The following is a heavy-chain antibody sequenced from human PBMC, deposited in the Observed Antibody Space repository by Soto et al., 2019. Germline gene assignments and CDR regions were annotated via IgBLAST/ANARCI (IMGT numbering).Heavy chain of an antibody. J-gene: IGHJ5*02. CDR3: ARGYYDFWSGYYDNWFDP. CDR1: GFTFSDYY. V-gene: IGHV3-11*01. CDR2: ISSSGSTI. Sequence: PWGSLRLSCAASGFTFSDYYMSWIRQAPGKGLEWVSYISSSGSTIYYADSVKGRFTISRDNAKNSLYLQMNSLRAEDTAVYYCARGYYDFWSGYYDNWFDPWGQGTLVTVPS. D-gene: IGHD3-3*01.